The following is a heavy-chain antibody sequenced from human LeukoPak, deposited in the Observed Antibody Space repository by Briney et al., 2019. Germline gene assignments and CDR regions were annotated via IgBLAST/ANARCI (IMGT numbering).Heavy chain of an antibody. Sequence: PSETLSLTCTVSGGSINNYYWSWIRQPPGKGLEWIGHISYSGNTNYYSSLRRRVTISVDTSNNQYSLMLSSVTAADTAVYYFARDSLTGNYCEDTFDIWGQGTMVTVSS. CDR2: ISYSGNT. J-gene: IGHJ3*02. D-gene: IGHD3-9*01. CDR1: GGSINNYY. V-gene: IGHV4-59*01. CDR3: ARDSLTGNYCEDTFDI.